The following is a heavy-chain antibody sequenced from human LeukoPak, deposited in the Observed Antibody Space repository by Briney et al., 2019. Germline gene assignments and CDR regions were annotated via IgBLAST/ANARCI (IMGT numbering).Heavy chain of an antibody. V-gene: IGHV2-5*02. D-gene: IGHD2-8*01. Sequence: NASGPTLVKPTQTLTLTCTFSGLSLRAHGEGVGWIRQPPGKALEWLALIYWDGDQRYTPSLKDRLTVTKDTSKNQLFLRMTNMDPVDTATYFCAHSPSDAYTNGGRWYFDLWGRGTLVTVSS. J-gene: IGHJ2*01. CDR2: IYWDGDQ. CDR1: GLSLRAHGEG. CDR3: AHSPSDAYTNGGRWYFDL.